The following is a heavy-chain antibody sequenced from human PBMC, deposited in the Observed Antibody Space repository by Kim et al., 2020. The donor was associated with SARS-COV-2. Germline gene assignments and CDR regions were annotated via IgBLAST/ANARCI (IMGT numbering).Heavy chain of an antibody. D-gene: IGHD3-22*01. Sequence: GGSLRLSCAASGFTVSSNYMSWVRQAPGKGLEWVSVIYSGGSTYYADSVKGRFTISRDNSKNTLYLQMNSLRAEDTAVYYCARDLGAASDYYDSSDNAFDIWGQGTMVTVSS. V-gene: IGHV3-53*01. CDR1: GFTVSSNY. CDR2: IYSGGST. CDR3: ARDLGAASDYYDSSDNAFDI. J-gene: IGHJ3*02.